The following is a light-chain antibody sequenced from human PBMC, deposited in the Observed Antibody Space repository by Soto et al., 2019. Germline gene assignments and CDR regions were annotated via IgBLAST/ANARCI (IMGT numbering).Light chain of an antibody. CDR1: QTISSW. Sequence: DIQMTQSPSTLSGSVGDRVTITCRASQTISSWLAWYQQKPGKAPKLLIYKASTLKSGVPSRFSGSRSGSEITLTISRLQPDDFATYYFQHYNSYSDAFGQGTKVELK. CDR2: KAS. V-gene: IGKV1-5*03. CDR3: QHYNSYSDA. J-gene: IGKJ1*01.